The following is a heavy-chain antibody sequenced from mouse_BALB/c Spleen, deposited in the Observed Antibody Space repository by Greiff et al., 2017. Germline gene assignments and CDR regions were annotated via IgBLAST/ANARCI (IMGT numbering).Heavy chain of an antibody. CDR2: IWAGGST. Sequence: VQVVESGPGLVAPSQSLSITCTVSGFSLTSYGVHWVRQPPGKGLEWLGVIWAGGSTNYNSALMSRLSISKDNSKSQVFLKMNSLQTDDTAMYYCARGGLRHAMDYWGQGTSVTVSS. J-gene: IGHJ4*01. V-gene: IGHV2-9*02. CDR1: GFSLTSYG. D-gene: IGHD2-4*01. CDR3: ARGGLRHAMDY.